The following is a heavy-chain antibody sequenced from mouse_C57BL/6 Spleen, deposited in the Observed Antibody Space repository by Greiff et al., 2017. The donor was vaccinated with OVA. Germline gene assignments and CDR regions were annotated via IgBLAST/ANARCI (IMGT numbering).Heavy chain of an antibody. D-gene: IGHD2-3*01. V-gene: IGHV5-17*01. CDR3: ARDDPGAMDY. J-gene: IGHJ4*01. CDR1: GFTFSDYG. Sequence: DVQLVESGGGLVKPGGSLKLSCAASGFTFSDYGMHWVRQAPEKGLEWVAYISSGSSTIYYADTVKGRFTISRDNAKNTLFLQMTSLRSEDTAMYYCARDDPGAMDYWGQGTSVTVSS. CDR2: ISSGSSTI.